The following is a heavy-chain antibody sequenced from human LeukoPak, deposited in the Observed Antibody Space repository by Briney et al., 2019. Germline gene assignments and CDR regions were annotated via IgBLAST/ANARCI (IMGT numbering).Heavy chain of an antibody. V-gene: IGHV3-11*01. J-gene: IGHJ6*02. CDR3: ATPGDYGDLYYYYGMDV. CDR2: ISSSGSTI. Sequence: GGSLRLSCAASGFTCSDYYMSWIRQAPGKGQEWVSYISSSGSTIYYADSVKGRFTISRDNAKNSLYLQMNSLRAEDTAVYYCATPGDYGDLYYYYGMDVWGQGTTVTVSS. D-gene: IGHD4-17*01. CDR1: GFTCSDYY.